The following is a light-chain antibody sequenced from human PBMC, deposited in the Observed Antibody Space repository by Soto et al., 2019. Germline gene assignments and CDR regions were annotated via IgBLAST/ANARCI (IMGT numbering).Light chain of an antibody. CDR3: SSYTRSNTLWV. V-gene: IGLV2-14*01. CDR2: EVI. J-gene: IGLJ3*02. Sequence: QSVLTQPASVSGSPGQSITISCTGTSSDVGGYNSVSWYQQHPGRAPKLMIFEVINRPSGVSNRFSGSKSANTASLTISGLQAEDEADYYCSSYTRSNTLWVFGGGTKVTVL. CDR1: SSDVGGYNS.